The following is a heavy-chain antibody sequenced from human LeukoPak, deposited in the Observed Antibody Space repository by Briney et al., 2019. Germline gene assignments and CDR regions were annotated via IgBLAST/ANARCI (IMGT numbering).Heavy chain of an antibody. CDR3: ARHGIYYGLGSSYGLPNWFDP. CDR1: GGSISSSSYY. D-gene: IGHD3-10*01. V-gene: IGHV4-39*01. Sequence: PSETLSLTCTVSGGSISSSSYYWGWIRQPPGKGLEWIGSIYYSGITYYNSSLKSRVTISVDTSKNQFSLKLSSVTAADTAVYYCARHGIYYGLGSSYGLPNWFDPWGQGTLVTVSS. CDR2: IYYSGIT. J-gene: IGHJ5*02.